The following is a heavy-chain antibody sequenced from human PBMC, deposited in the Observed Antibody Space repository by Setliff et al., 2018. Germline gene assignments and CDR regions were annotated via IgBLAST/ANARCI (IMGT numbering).Heavy chain of an antibody. D-gene: IGHD2-15*01. CDR3: ARQGTYCDGGGGSCFPPNY. Sequence: ASETLSLTCTVSGGSISSGSYYWSWIRQPAGKGLEWIGRIYTSGSTNYNPSLKSRVTISVDKSKSQFSLKLSSVTAVDTAVYYCARQGTYCDGGGGSCFPPNYWGQGTLVTVSS. J-gene: IGHJ4*02. V-gene: IGHV4-61*02. CDR1: GGSISSGSYY. CDR2: IYTSGST.